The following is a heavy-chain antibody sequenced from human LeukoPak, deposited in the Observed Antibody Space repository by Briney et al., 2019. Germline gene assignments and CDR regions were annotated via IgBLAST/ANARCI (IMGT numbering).Heavy chain of an antibody. J-gene: IGHJ4*02. D-gene: IGHD6-13*01. CDR3: ASRIAAAAPSDY. V-gene: IGHV4-34*01. CDR1: GGSFSGYY. CDR2: INHSGST. Sequence: SETLSLTCAVYGGSFSGYYWSWVCQRPGKGLEWIGEINHSGSTNYNPSLKSRVTISVDTSKSQFSLKLSSVTAADTAVYYCASRIAAAAPSDYWGQGTLVTVSS.